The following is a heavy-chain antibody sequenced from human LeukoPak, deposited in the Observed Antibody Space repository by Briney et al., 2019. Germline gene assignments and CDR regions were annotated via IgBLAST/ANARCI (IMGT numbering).Heavy chain of an antibody. V-gene: IGHV4-39*07. CDR2: IYYSGST. CDR1: GGSISSSSYY. D-gene: IGHD2-21*02. Sequence: SETLSLTCTVSGGSISSSSYYWGWIRQPPGKGLEWIGSIYYSGSTYYNPSLKSRVTISVDTSKNQFSLKLSSVTAADTAVYYCARAYCGGDCYRSYYYYMDVWGKGTTVTVSS. CDR3: ARAYCGGDCYRSYYYYMDV. J-gene: IGHJ6*03.